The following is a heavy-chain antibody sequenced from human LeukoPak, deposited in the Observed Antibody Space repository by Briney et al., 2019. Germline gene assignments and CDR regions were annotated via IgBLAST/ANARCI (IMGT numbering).Heavy chain of an antibody. CDR3: ARDVITFGGFYPYFDY. V-gene: IGHV1-3*01. CDR1: GYTFTSYA. Sequence: ASVEVSCKASGYTFTSYAMHWVRQAPGQRLEWMGWINAGNGNTKYSQKFQGRVTITRDTSASTAYMELSSLRSEDTAVYYCARDVITFGGFYPYFDYWGQGTLVTVSS. D-gene: IGHD3-16*01. CDR2: INAGNGNT. J-gene: IGHJ4*02.